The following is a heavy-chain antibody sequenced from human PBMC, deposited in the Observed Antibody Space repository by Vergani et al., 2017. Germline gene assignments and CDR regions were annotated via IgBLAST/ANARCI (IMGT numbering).Heavy chain of an antibody. CDR2: IHPADSDT. CDR3: ARLYGHDSSGSKYFDD. CDR1: GYSYTNYW. D-gene: IGHD3-22*01. J-gene: IGHJ4*02. V-gene: IGHV5-51*01. Sequence: EVQLVQSGAEVKKPGESLNISCQISGYSYTNYWIGWVRQMPGKGLEWMGIIHPADSDTRYSPSFQGQVTISVDKSISTAYLQRSSLRASDSAMYYYARLYGHDSSGSKYFDDWGQGTLVTVSS.